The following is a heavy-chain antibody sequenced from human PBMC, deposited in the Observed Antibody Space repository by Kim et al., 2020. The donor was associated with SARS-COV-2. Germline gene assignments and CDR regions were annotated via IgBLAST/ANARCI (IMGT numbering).Heavy chain of an antibody. CDR1: GFTFSGSP. Sequence: GVSLRLSCAASGFTFSGSPMHWVRQASGKGLEWVGRIKGKTNDYATAYAASVKGRFTISRDDSKNTAYLQMNSLQTEDTAVYYCSRRRSGNDLWGQGTLVTVSS. CDR3: SRRRSGNDL. CDR2: IKGKTNDYAT. V-gene: IGHV3-73*01. J-gene: IGHJ4*02.